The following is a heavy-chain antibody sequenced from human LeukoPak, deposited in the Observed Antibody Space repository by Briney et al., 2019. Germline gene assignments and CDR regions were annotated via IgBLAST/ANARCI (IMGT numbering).Heavy chain of an antibody. CDR3: AELGITMIGGV. D-gene: IGHD3-10*02. CDR1: GFTFSSYE. CDR2: ISSSGSTI. V-gene: IGHV3-48*03. J-gene: IGHJ6*04. Sequence: GGSLRLPCAASGFTFSSYEMNWVRQATGKGVEWVSYISSSGSTIYYADSVRGRFTISRDNAKNSLYLQMNSLRAEDTAVYYCAELGITMIGGVWGKGTTVTISS.